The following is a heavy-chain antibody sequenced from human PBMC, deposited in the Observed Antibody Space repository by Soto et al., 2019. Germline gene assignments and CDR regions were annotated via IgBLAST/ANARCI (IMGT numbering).Heavy chain of an antibody. CDR1: GYTLTELS. J-gene: IGHJ4*02. Sequence: QVQLVQSGAEVKKPGASVKVSCKVSGYTLTELSMHWVRQAPGKGLEWMGGFDPEDGETIYAQKFQGRVTMTEDTSTDTAYMELSSLRSEDTAVYYCATVLGGGSYYSRHFDYWGQGTLVTVSS. CDR3: ATVLGGGSYYSRHFDY. V-gene: IGHV1-24*01. CDR2: FDPEDGET. D-gene: IGHD1-26*01.